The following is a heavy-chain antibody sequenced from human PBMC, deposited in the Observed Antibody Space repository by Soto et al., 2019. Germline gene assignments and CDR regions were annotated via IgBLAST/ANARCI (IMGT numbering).Heavy chain of an antibody. V-gene: IGHV1-18*01. Sequence: GTSVKVSCEASGYRFTSYGISWVRQAPEQGLEWMGWISAYNGNTNYAQKLQGRVTMTTDTSTSTAYMELRSLRSDDTAVYYCARARGCSGGSCKLYYYYGMDVWGQGTTVTVSS. CDR2: ISAYNGNT. J-gene: IGHJ6*02. CDR3: ARARGCSGGSCKLYYYYGMDV. D-gene: IGHD2-15*01. CDR1: GYRFTSYG.